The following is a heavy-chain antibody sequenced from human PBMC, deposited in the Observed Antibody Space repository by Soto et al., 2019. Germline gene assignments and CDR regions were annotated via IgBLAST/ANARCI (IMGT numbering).Heavy chain of an antibody. Sequence: ASVKVSCKASGYTFTSYAMHWVRQAPGQRLEWMGWINAGNGNTKYSQKFQGRVTITRDTSASTAYMELSSLRSEDTAVYYCARERDIVVVPAPILEHWGQGTLVTSPQ. CDR3: ARERDIVVVPAPILEH. CDR1: GYTFTSYA. V-gene: IGHV1-3*01. CDR2: INAGNGNT. D-gene: IGHD2-2*01. J-gene: IGHJ4*02.